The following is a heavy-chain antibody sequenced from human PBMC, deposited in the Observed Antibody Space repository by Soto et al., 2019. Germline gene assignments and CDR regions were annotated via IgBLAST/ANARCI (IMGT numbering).Heavy chain of an antibody. J-gene: IGHJ6*02. V-gene: IGHV3-33*01. CDR2: IWYDGSNK. D-gene: IGHD3-3*01. Sequence: GGSLRLSCAASGFTFSSYGMHWVRQSPGKGLEWVAVIWYDGSNKYYADSVKGRFTISRDNSKNTLYLQMNSLRAEDTAVYYCAREVRFLEWLPYYYYGMDVWGQGTTVTVS. CDR3: AREVRFLEWLPYYYYGMDV. CDR1: GFTFSSYG.